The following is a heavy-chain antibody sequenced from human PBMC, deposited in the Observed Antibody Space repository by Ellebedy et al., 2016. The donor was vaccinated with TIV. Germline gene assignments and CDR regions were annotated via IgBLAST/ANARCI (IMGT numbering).Heavy chain of an antibody. CDR1: GFTFSRYS. J-gene: IGHJ4*02. Sequence: GESLKISCAASGFTFSRYSLYWVRQAPGEGLEWVSSITSSSTYINYADSVKGRFTISRDNAKNSVFLQMSSLMAEDTAGYYCAGGPTILDYWGQGTLVTVSS. CDR2: ITSSSTYI. D-gene: IGHD5-24*01. V-gene: IGHV3-21*03. CDR3: AGGPTILDY.